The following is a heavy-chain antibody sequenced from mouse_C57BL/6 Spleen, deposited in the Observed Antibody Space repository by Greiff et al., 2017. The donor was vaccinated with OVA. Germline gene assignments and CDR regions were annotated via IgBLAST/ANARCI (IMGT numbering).Heavy chain of an antibody. CDR3: ANYGSSSYYFDY. D-gene: IGHD1-1*01. CDR2: IDPSDSHT. J-gene: IGHJ2*01. Sequence: QVQLQQPGAELVRPGTSVKLSCKASGYTFTSYWMHWVKQRPGQGLEWIGVIDPSDSHTNYNQKFKGKATLTVDTSSSTAYMQLSSLTSEDSAVYYCANYGSSSYYFDYWGQGTTLTVSS. CDR1: GYTFTSYW. V-gene: IGHV1-59*01.